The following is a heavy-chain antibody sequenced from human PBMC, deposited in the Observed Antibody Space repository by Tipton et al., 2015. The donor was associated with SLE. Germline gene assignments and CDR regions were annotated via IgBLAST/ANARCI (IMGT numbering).Heavy chain of an antibody. Sequence: SLRLSCAASGFTVSSNYMSWVRQAPGKGLEWLSVIYSGGSTYYADSVKGRFTISRHNSKNTLYLQMNSLRAEDTAVYYCARAKAVAMESYYYYYMDVWGKGTTVTVSS. CDR3: ARAKAVAMESYYYYYMDV. CDR1: GFTVSSNY. D-gene: IGHD6-19*01. J-gene: IGHJ6*03. CDR2: IYSGGST. V-gene: IGHV3-53*04.